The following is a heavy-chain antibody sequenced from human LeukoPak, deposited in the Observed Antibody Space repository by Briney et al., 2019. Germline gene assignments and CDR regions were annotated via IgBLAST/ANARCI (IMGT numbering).Heavy chain of an antibody. J-gene: IGHJ4*02. D-gene: IGHD4-17*01. V-gene: IGHV3-30*18. CDR2: ISYDGPNK. CDR3: AKGRYHLATVTLLDY. Sequence: GGSLRLSCAASGFTFSSYGMHWVRQAPGKGLEGVAVISYDGPNKYYADSVKGRFTISRDNSKNTLYLQMNSVRAEDTAIYYCAKGRYHLATVTLLDYWGQGTLVTVSS. CDR1: GFTFSSYG.